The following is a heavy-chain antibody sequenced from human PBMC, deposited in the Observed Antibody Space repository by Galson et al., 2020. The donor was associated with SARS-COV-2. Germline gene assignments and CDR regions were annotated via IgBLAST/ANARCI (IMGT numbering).Heavy chain of an antibody. Sequence: GGSLRLSCAASGFNFNTYWMSWVRQAPGKGLEWVANIKYDGSEKYYVDSVKGRFTISRDNAENSLYLQMNSLRDEDTAVYFCARGVVSIYYCGMGVWGQGTTVTVSS. V-gene: IGHV3-7*01. CDR3: ARGVVSIYYCGMGV. J-gene: IGHJ6*02. D-gene: IGHD2-8*02. CDR1: GFNFNTYW. CDR2: IKYDGSEK.